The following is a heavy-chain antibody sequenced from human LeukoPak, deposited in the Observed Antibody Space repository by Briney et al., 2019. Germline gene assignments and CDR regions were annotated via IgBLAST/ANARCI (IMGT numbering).Heavy chain of an antibody. Sequence: GSLRLSCAASGFTVSSNYMSWVRQAPGKGLEWVPVMYSGGNTYYADSVKGRFTISRDDSKNTLYLQMNSLRAEDSAVYYCARGYYGGAPDSWGQGTLVTVSS. CDR3: ARGYYGGAPDS. D-gene: IGHD3-16*01. V-gene: IGHV3-66*01. J-gene: IGHJ4*02. CDR2: MYSGGNT. CDR1: GFTVSSNY.